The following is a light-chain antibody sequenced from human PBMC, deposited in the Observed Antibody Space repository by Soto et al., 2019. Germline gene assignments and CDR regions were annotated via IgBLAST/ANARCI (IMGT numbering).Light chain of an antibody. CDR2: DAS. V-gene: IGKV3-20*01. Sequence: EIVLTQSPGTLSVSPGDGANLSCRASQTVGKNYLAWYQKRPGQAPRLLIHDASSRATGIPDRFTGSGSGTEFNLTIGRLETEDFAVYYCQQYDSLPRTFGQGTKVDIK. CDR1: QTVGKNY. J-gene: IGKJ1*01. CDR3: QQYDSLPRT.